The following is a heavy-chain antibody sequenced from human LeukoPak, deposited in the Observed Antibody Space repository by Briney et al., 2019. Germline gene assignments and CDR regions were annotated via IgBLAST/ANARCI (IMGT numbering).Heavy chain of an antibody. D-gene: IGHD6-13*01. CDR3: ARDWPSSSWYPYEYYYYGMDV. V-gene: IGHV1-24*01. CDR2: FDPEDGET. Sequence: ASVKVSCKVSGYTLTELSMHWVRQAPGKGLEWMGGFDPEDGETIYAQKFQGRVTMTEDTSTDTAYMELSSLRSEDTAVYYCARDWPSSSWYPYEYYYYGMDVWGQGTTVTVSS. J-gene: IGHJ6*02. CDR1: GYTLTELS.